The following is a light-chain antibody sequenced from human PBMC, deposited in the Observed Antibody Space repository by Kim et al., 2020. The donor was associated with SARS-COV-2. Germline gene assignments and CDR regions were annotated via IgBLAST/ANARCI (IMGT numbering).Light chain of an antibody. CDR2: GAS. J-gene: IGKJ1*01. Sequence: SPGERATLSCRASPSVSSSYLAWYQQKPGQAPRLLIYGASSRAAGLPDRFSGSGSGTDFTLTISRLEAEDFAVYYCQQYGSSPRTFGQGTKVDIK. CDR1: PSVSSSY. V-gene: IGKV3-20*01. CDR3: QQYGSSPRT.